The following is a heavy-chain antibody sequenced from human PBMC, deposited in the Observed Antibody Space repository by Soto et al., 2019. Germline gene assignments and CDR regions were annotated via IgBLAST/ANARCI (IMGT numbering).Heavy chain of an antibody. Sequence: SETLSLTCTVSGGTISSYYWNWIRQPPGKGLDWIGYIHHSGSTDYNPSLKSRVTISLDTSKNQFSLKLSSVTAADTAVYYCARSRVRAVAGQYYYYMDVWGKGTTVTVSS. V-gene: IGHV4-59*08. CDR1: GGTISSYY. D-gene: IGHD6-13*01. CDR3: ARSRVRAVAGQYYYYMDV. J-gene: IGHJ6*03. CDR2: IHHSGST.